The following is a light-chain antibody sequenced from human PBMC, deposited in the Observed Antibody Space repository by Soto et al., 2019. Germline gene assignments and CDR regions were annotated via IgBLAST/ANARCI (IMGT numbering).Light chain of an antibody. V-gene: IGLV2-23*01. CDR1: SSDVGSYNL. Sequence: QSVLTQPASVSGSPGQSITISCTGTSSDVGSYNLVSWYQQHPGKAPKLMIYEGGKRPSGVSNRFSGSKSGNTASLTISGLQAEDEADYYCCSYAGSSTLVFGGGTQLTVL. J-gene: IGLJ2*01. CDR3: CSYAGSSTLV. CDR2: EGG.